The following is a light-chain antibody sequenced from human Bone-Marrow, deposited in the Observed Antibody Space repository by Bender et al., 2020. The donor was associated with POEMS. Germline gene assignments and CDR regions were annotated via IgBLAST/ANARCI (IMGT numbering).Light chain of an antibody. CDR3: VLYMGSGIWV. J-gene: IGLJ3*02. CDR1: SDSVSGNNY. Sequence: QTVVTQEPSFSVSPGGTITLTCGLSSDSVSGNNYPSWYQQTPRQAPRTLIYSTNIRSAGVPDRFSGSILGNKAGLPITRGQADDGSPYHCVLYMGSGIWVFGGGTRLTVL. CDR2: STN. V-gene: IGLV8-61*01.